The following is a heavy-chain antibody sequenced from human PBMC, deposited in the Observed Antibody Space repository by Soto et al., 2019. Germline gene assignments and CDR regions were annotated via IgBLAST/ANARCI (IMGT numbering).Heavy chain of an antibody. Sequence: QLQESGPGLVEPSGTLSLTCAVSRGSMSSSDWWCWVRQAPGKGLEWIGETYHSGNTNYNPSLKRRVTLSVDNSKNQSSLTLTSVTAADTGVYYCATWGSTAFDIWGQGTMVTVSS. V-gene: IGHV4-4*02. CDR3: ATWGSTAFDI. CDR2: TYHSGNT. D-gene: IGHD3-16*01. CDR1: RGSMSSSDW. J-gene: IGHJ3*02.